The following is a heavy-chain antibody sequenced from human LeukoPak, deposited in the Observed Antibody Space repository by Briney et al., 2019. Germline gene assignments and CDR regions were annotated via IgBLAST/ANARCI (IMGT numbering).Heavy chain of an antibody. V-gene: IGHV1-18*01. CDR1: GYTFTSYG. J-gene: IGHJ5*02. Sequence: ASVKVSCKASGYTFTSYGISWVRQAPGQGLEWMGWISAYNGNTNYAQKLQGRVTMTTDTSTSTAYMELSSLRSEDTAVYYCARDSLRTAIAMAGGNWFDPWGQGTLVTVSS. D-gene: IGHD6-19*01. CDR2: ISAYNGNT. CDR3: ARDSLRTAIAMAGGNWFDP.